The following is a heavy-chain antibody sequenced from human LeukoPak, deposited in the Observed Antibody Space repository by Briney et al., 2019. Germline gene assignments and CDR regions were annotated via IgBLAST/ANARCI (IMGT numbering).Heavy chain of an antibody. D-gene: IGHD3-10*01. CDR1: GGSISSSSYY. CDR3: ARINLGAGTVPFIYYYYYMDV. V-gene: IGHV4-39*07. J-gene: IGHJ6*03. Sequence: SQTLSLTCTVSGGSISSSSYYWGWIRQPPGKGLEWIGSIYYSGSTYYNPSLKSRVTISVDTSKNQFSLKLSSVTAADTAVYYCARINLGAGTVPFIYYYYYMDVWGKGTTVTVSS. CDR2: IYYSGST.